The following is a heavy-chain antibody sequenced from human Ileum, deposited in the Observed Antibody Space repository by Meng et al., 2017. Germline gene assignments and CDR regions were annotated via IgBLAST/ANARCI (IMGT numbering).Heavy chain of an antibody. CDR3: AREGAYNGGDY. Sequence: QVQLVQSGAEVKKPGASVKVSCKASGYTFTTYCISWVRQAPGQGLEWMGWMNTDKGNTNYAQKFQGRVTMTRDTSTSTAYMELRSLRSDDTAVYYCAREGAYNGGDYWGQGTLVTVSS. D-gene: IGHD1-1*01. CDR2: MNTDKGNT. CDR1: GYTFTTYC. V-gene: IGHV1-18*01. J-gene: IGHJ4*02.